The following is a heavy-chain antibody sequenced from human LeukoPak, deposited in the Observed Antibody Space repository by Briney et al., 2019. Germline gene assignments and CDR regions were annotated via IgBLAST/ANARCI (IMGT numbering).Heavy chain of an antibody. CDR3: ARHGGPDIVVVPAATFIDY. Sequence: SETLSLTCTVSGGSISSSSYYWGWIRQPPGKGLEWIGSIYYSGSTYYNPSLKSRVTISVDTSKNQFSLKLSSVTAADTAVYYCARHGGPDIVVVPAATFIDYWGQGTLVTVSS. CDR2: IYYSGST. V-gene: IGHV4-39*01. CDR1: GGSISSSSYY. D-gene: IGHD2-2*01. J-gene: IGHJ4*02.